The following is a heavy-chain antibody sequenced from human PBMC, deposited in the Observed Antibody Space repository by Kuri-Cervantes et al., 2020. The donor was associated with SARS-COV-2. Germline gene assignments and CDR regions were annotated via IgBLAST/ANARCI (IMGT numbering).Heavy chain of an antibody. CDR1: GYSFTSYW. D-gene: IGHD2-2*01. J-gene: IGHJ4*02. V-gene: IGHV5-51*01. CDR2: IYPGDSDT. CDR3: ARLGKYCSSTSCYGYYFDY. Sequence: GESLKISCKGSGYSFTSYWIGWVRQMPGKGLEWMGIIYPGDSDTRYSPSFQGQVTISADKSISTAYLQWSSLRASDTAMYYCARLGKYCSSTSCYGYYFDYWGQGTLVTVSS.